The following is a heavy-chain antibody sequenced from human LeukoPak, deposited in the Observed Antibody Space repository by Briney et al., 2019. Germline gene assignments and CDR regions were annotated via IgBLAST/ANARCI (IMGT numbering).Heavy chain of an antibody. J-gene: IGHJ6*04. Sequence: PGGSLRLSCAASGFTFSSYEMNWVRQAPGKGLEWVSYITSSSSTIYYADSVKGRFTISRDNAKNSLYLQMNSLRAEDTAVYYCAAFSKRESGYDPYYYYGMDVWGKGTTVTVSS. CDR3: AAFSKRESGYDPYYYYGMDV. CDR1: GFTFSSYE. CDR2: ITSSSSTI. D-gene: IGHD5-12*01. V-gene: IGHV3-48*03.